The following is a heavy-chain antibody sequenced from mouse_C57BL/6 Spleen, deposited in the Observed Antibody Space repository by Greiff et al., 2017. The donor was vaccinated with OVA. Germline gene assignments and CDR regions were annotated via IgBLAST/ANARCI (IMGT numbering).Heavy chain of an antibody. D-gene: IGHD3-2*02. J-gene: IGHJ4*01. Sequence: VQLQQSGPELVKPGASVKISCKASGYAFSSSWMTWVKQRPGKGLEWIGRIYPGDGDTNYNGKFKGKATLTADKSSSTAYMQLSSLTSEDSAVYFCARGETAQATYAMDYWGQGTSVTVSS. CDR3: ARGETAQATYAMDY. CDR2: IYPGDGDT. CDR1: GYAFSSSW. V-gene: IGHV1-82*01.